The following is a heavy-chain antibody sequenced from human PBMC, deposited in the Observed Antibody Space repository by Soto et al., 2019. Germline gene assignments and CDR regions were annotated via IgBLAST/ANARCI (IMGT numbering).Heavy chain of an antibody. Sequence: GGSLRLSCVASGFTFENYAMSWVRQAPGKGLEWVSAISGSGGTTYYSDSVKGRFTISRDNSKNTVYLQMNDLRVEDAAEYFCAKDSWAIFGVPAGEYYAMDVWGQGTTVTSP. CDR3: AKDSWAIFGVPAGEYYAMDV. J-gene: IGHJ6*02. V-gene: IGHV3-23*01. CDR1: GFTFENYA. CDR2: ISGSGGTT. D-gene: IGHD3-3*01.